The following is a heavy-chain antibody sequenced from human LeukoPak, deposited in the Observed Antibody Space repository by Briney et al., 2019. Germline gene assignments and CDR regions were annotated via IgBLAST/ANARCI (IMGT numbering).Heavy chain of an antibody. J-gene: IGHJ4*02. CDR1: GFTFNNYA. D-gene: IGHD6-13*01. CDR2: ISGFGGST. CDR3: ARRSGSSWSSFDY. Sequence: SLXLSCAAXGFTFNNYAMNWVRQAPGKGLEWVSGISGFGGSTYYAPSVKGRLTISRDNFGNMLYLHLDSLRVEDTAIYYCARRSGSSWSSFDYWGQGALVTVSS. V-gene: IGHV3-23*01.